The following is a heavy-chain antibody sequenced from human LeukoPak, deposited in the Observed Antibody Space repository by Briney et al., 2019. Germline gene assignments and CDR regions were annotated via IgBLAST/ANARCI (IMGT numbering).Heavy chain of an antibody. CDR2: ITGSTGST. CDR1: GFTFSSYA. CDR3: AKRYTGNSGLYNFDF. Sequence: GGSLRLSCAASGFTFSSYAMSWVRQAPGKGLEWVSAITGSTGSTYYADSVKGRFTISRDNSKNTLYLQMNSLRAEDTAVYYCAKRYTGNSGLYNFDFWGQGTLVTVSS. V-gene: IGHV3-23*01. J-gene: IGHJ4*02. D-gene: IGHD1-26*01.